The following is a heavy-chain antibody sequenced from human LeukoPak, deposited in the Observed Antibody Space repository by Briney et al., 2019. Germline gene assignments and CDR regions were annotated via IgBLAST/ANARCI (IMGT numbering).Heavy chain of an antibody. D-gene: IGHD1-26*01. CDR2: IIPIFGTA. V-gene: IGHV1-69*13. Sequence: GASVKVSCKASGGTFSSYAISWVRQAPGQGLEWMGGIIPIFGTANYAQKFQGRVTITADESTSTAYMELSSLRSDDTAVYYCARLNSGSYFDYWGQGTLVTVSS. CDR3: ARLNSGSYFDY. J-gene: IGHJ4*02. CDR1: GGTFSSYA.